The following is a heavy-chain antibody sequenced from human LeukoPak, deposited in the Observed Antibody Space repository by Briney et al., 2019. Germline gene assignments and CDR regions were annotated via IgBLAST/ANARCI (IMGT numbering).Heavy chain of an antibody. Sequence: WTGYIYYRGSTNYTPSLNSRVTISVDTSKNQFSLRLSSVTAADTAIYYCARAVSGRFDYWGQGTLVTVSS. CDR2: IYYRGST. CDR3: ARAVSGRFDY. V-gene: IGHV4-59*08. D-gene: IGHD6-19*01. J-gene: IGHJ4*02.